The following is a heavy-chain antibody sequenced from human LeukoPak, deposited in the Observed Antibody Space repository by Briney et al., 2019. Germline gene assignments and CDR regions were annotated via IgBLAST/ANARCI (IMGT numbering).Heavy chain of an antibody. V-gene: IGHV4-4*07. J-gene: IGHJ5*02. CDR3: ARLGETAYKWFDP. CDR1: GGSISSYY. CDR2: IYSSGNT. Sequence: SETLSLTCTVSGGSISSYYWSWVRQPAGKGLQWIGRIYSSGNTNYNPSLKSRDTMSVDTSKNQFSLNLSSVTAADTAVYYCARLGETAYKWFDPWGQGSLVTVSS. D-gene: IGHD2-21*01.